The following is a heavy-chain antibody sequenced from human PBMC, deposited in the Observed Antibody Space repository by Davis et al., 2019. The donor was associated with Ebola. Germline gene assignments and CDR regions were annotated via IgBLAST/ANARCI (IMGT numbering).Heavy chain of an antibody. D-gene: IGHD1-26*01. Sequence: GESLKISCAASGFTFSSYWMSWVRQAPGKGLEWVAVISYDGSNKYYADSVKGRFTISRDNSKNTLYLQMNSLRPEDTAVYYCARDGVGATIVLYYFDYWGQGTLVTVSS. V-gene: IGHV3-30-3*01. CDR2: ISYDGSNK. CDR1: GFTFSSYW. J-gene: IGHJ4*02. CDR3: ARDGVGATIVLYYFDY.